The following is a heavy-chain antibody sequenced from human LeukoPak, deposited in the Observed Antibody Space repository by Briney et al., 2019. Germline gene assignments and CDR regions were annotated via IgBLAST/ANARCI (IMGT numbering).Heavy chain of an antibody. D-gene: IGHD3-10*01. CDR1: GFTFGNYA. CDR2: ISGSGGST. CDR3: AKQNYHTSGSFDY. V-gene: IGHV3-23*01. J-gene: IGHJ4*02. Sequence: PGGSLRLSCAASGFTFGNYALSWVRQAPGKGLEWVSGISGSGGSTYYADSVKGRFTISRDNSKNTLYLQMNSLRAEDAALYYCAKQNYHTSGSFDYWGQGALVTVSS.